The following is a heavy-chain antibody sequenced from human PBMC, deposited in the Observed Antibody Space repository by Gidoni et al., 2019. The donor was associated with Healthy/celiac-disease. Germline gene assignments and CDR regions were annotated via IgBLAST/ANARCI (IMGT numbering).Heavy chain of an antibody. CDR1: GFTFSSYA. V-gene: IGHV3-23*01. D-gene: IGHD4-17*01. CDR3: AKDQGDYLPPYYYGMDV. J-gene: IGHJ6*02. CDR2: ISGSGGST. Sequence: EVQLLESGGGLVQPEGSLRLSCAASGFTFSSYAMSWVRQAPGKGLEWVSAISGSGGSTYYADSVKGRFTISRDNSKNTLYLQMNSLRAEDTAVYYCAKDQGDYLPPYYYGMDVWGQGTTVTVSS.